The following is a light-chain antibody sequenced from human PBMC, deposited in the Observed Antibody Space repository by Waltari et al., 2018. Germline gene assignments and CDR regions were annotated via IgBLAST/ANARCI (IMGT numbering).Light chain of an antibody. J-gene: IGKJ1*01. V-gene: IGKV2-30*02. CDR2: KVS. Sequence: DVVMTQSPLSLPVTLGQPASISCRSSQSLVHSDGNTYLNWFQQRPGQSPRRLIYKVSNRDSGVPDRFSGRGSGTDFTLKISRVEAEDVGVYYCMQGTHWLSFGQGTKVEIK. CDR1: QSLVHSDGNTY. CDR3: MQGTHWLS.